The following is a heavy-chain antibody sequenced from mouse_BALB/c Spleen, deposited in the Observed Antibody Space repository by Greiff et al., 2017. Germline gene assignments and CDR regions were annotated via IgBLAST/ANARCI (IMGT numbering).Heavy chain of an antibody. CDR2: IWAGGST. J-gene: IGHJ4*01. Sequence: QVQLKESGPGLVAPSQSLSITCTVSGFSLTRYGVHWVRQPPGKGLEWLGVIWAGGSTNYNSALMSRLSISKDNSKSQVFLKMNSLQTDETAMYYWAREPFDNGNYPQDAMDDWGQGTAGTGSA. CDR1: GFSLTRYG. D-gene: IGHD2-1*01. CDR3: AREPFDNGNYPQDAMDD. V-gene: IGHV2-9*02.